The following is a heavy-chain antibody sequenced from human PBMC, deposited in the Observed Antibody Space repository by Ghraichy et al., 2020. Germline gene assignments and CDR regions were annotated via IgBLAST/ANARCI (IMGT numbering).Heavy chain of an antibody. D-gene: IGHD2-2*01. J-gene: IGHJ6*02. V-gene: IGHV3-7*01. CDR2: IKGDGSEK. CDR3: ARNGAGVAPAAAPYYYYGMDV. Sequence: GESLNISCAASEFTFSSYWMSWVRQAPGKGLEWVANIKGDGSEKYYVDSVKGRFTISRDNAKDLLYLQMNSLRAEDTAVYYCARNGAGVAPAAAPYYYYGMDVWGQGTTVTVSS. CDR1: EFTFSSYW.